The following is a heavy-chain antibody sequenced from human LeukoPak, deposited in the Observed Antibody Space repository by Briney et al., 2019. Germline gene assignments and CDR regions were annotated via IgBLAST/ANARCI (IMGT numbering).Heavy chain of an antibody. CDR1: GFTFSSYG. D-gene: IGHD3-10*01. Sequence: PGRSLRLSCAASGFTFSSYGMHWVRQAPGKGLEWVAVISYDGSNKYYADSVKGRFTISRDNSKNTLYLQMNSLRAEDTAVYYCARGTTMVRGVIGYWGQGTLVTVSS. J-gene: IGHJ4*02. CDR2: ISYDGSNK. V-gene: IGHV3-30*03. CDR3: ARGTTMVRGVIGY.